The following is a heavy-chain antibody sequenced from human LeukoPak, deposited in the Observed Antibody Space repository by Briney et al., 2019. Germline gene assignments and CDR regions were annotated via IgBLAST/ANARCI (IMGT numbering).Heavy chain of an antibody. CDR2: INHSGST. Sequence: SETLSLTCAVYGGSFSGYYWSWIRQPPGKGLEWIGEINHSGSTNYNPSLKSRVTISVDTSKNQFSLKLSSVTAADTAVYYCARERRPRYSSGWYFGYWDQGTLVTVSS. J-gene: IGHJ4*02. D-gene: IGHD6-19*01. CDR1: GGSFSGYY. V-gene: IGHV4-34*01. CDR3: ARERRPRYSSGWYFGY.